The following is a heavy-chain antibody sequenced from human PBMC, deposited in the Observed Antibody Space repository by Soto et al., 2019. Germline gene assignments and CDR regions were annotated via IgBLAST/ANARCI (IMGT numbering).Heavy chain of an antibody. V-gene: IGHV4-59*01. CDR2: IYYSGST. CDR3: ARNGVRWSLDY. D-gene: IGHD4-17*01. J-gene: IGHJ4*02. CDR1: GGSISSYY. Sequence: SETLSLTCTVSGGSISSYYWIWIRQPPGKGLEWIGYIYYSGSTNYNPSLKSRVTISVDTSKNQFSLKLSSVTAADTAVYYCARNGVRWSLDYWGQGTLVTVSS.